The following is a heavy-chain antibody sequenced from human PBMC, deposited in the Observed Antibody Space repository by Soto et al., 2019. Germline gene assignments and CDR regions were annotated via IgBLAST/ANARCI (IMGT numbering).Heavy chain of an antibody. V-gene: IGHV4-34*01. CDR1: GGSCSGYY. CDR2: INHSGST. J-gene: IGHJ4*02. Sequence: QVQLQQWGAGLLKPSETLSLTCAVYGGSCSGYYWSWIRQTPGKGLEWIGEINHSGSTNYNPSLKSRVTISVDTSKNQFSLKLSSVTAADTAVYYCARGGYYYGSGTLLDWGQGTLVTVSS. D-gene: IGHD3-10*01. CDR3: ARGGYYYGSGTLLD.